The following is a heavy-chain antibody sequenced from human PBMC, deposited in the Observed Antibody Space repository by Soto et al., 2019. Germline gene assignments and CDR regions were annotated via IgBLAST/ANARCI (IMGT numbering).Heavy chain of an antibody. V-gene: IGHV3-30*18. D-gene: IGHD3-22*01. CDR2: ISYDGSNK. J-gene: IGHJ4*02. Sequence: VQLVESGGGVVQPGRSLRLSCAASGFTFSSYGMHWVRQAPGKGLEWVAVISYDGSNKYYADSVKGRFTISRDNSKNTLYLQMNSLRAEDTAVYYCAKIFSSGYTFDYWGQGTLVTVSS. CDR1: GFTFSSYG. CDR3: AKIFSSGYTFDY.